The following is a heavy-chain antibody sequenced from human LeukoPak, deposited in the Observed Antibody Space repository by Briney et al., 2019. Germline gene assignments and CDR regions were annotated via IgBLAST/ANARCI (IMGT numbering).Heavy chain of an antibody. V-gene: IGHV3-11*04. CDR3: ARDSGPRDAFDI. CDR1: GFTFTNYY. Sequence: GGSLRLSCAASGFTFTNYYMSWIRQAPGKGLEWVSYISSSGSTIYYADSVEGRFTIFRDNAKNSLYLQMISMRAQDTAVYYCARDSGPRDAFDIWGQGTMVTVSS. CDR2: ISSSGSTI. J-gene: IGHJ3*02.